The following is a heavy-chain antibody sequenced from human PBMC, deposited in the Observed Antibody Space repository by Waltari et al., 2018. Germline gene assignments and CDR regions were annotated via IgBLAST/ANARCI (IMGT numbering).Heavy chain of an antibody. CDR3: ARDGNYLNS. J-gene: IGHJ4*02. CDR2: IKEDASVE. D-gene: IGHD1-7*01. V-gene: IGHV3-7*03. CDR1: TFSDYW. Sequence: TFSDYWMSWVRQAPGKGLEWVANIKEDASVEYYVDSVKGRFTISRDNAENSLSLQMNNLRAEDTALYYCARDGNYLNSWGQGTLVTVSS.